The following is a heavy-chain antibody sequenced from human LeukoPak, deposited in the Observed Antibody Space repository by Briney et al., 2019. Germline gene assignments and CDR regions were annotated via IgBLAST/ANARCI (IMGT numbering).Heavy chain of an antibody. Sequence: GASVKVSCKASGYAFTSYGISWVRQAPGQGLEWMAWISAYNGNTNYAQKLQGRVTMTTDTSTSTAYMELRSLRSDDTAVYYCARFTRVDTAMAYYFDYWGQGTLVTVSS. D-gene: IGHD5-18*01. CDR3: ARFTRVDTAMAYYFDY. J-gene: IGHJ4*02. CDR2: ISAYNGNT. V-gene: IGHV1-18*01. CDR1: GYAFTSYG.